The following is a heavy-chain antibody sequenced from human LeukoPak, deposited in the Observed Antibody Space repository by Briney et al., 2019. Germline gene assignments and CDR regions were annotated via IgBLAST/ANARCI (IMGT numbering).Heavy chain of an antibody. V-gene: IGHV4-34*01. CDR1: GGSFSGYY. J-gene: IGHJ6*03. CDR2: INHSGCT. CDR3: ARGRGGGYSGYDSRYYYYYYMDV. Sequence: SETLSLTCAVYGGSFSGYYWSWIRQPPGKGLEWIGEINHSGCTNYNPSLKSRVTISVDTSKNQFSLKLSSVTAADTAVYYCARGRGGGYSGYDSRYYYYYYMDVWGKGTTVTISS. D-gene: IGHD5-12*01.